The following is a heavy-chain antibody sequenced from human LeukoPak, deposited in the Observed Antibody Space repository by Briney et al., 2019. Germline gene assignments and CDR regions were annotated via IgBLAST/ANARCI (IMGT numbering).Heavy chain of an antibody. V-gene: IGHV1-18*01. Sequence: ASVKVSCKASGYTFTSYGITWVRQAPGQGLEWMGWISGYNGDTNYAQKFRGRLTVTTDTSTSTAYMELRSLRSDDTAVYYCARTPRTSMTYLGVYWGQGTLVTVSS. D-gene: IGHD6-6*01. CDR3: ARTPRTSMTYLGVY. CDR1: GYTFTSYG. CDR2: ISGYNGDT. J-gene: IGHJ4*02.